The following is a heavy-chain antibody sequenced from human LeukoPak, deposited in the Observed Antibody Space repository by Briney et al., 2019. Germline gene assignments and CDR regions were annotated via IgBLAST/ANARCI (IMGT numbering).Heavy chain of an antibody. CDR2: ISYDGSNK. D-gene: IGHD1-26*01. CDR3: ARDAGEVGADYFDY. J-gene: IGHJ4*02. V-gene: IGHV3-30-3*01. CDR1: GFTFSSYA. Sequence: GRSLRLSCAASGFTFSSYAMHWVRQAPGKGLEWVAVISYDGSNKYYADSVKGRFTISRDNSKNTLYLQMNSLRAEDTAAYYCARDAGEVGADYFDYWGQGTLVTVSS.